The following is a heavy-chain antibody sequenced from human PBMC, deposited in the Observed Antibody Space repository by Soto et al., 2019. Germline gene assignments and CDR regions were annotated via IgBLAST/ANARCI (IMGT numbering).Heavy chain of an antibody. J-gene: IGHJ3*02. Sequence: QVQLVQSGAEGKKPGASVKGSCNASGYTFTSYGISWVRQAPGQGLEWMGCISAYNGNTNYAQKLQGRVTMTTDTSTSTAYMELRSLRSDDTAVYYCARDRALLWFGELYDAFDIWVQGPIVTVSS. D-gene: IGHD3-10*01. V-gene: IGHV1-18*01. CDR3: ARDRALLWFGELYDAFDI. CDR1: GYTFTSYG. CDR2: ISAYNGNT.